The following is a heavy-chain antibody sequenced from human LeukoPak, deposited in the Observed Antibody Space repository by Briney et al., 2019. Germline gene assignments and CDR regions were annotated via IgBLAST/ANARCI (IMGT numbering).Heavy chain of an antibody. CDR2: IRSKTDGGTT. CDR1: GFTFSSYA. Sequence: GGSLRLSCAASGFTFSSYAMSWVRQAPGKGLEWVGRIRSKTDGGTTDYAAPVKGRFTITRDDSKNTLYLQMNSLETEDTAVYYCITDITMVRGVIITVHAFDIWGQGTMVTVSS. V-gene: IGHV3-15*01. CDR3: ITDITMVRGVIITVHAFDI. J-gene: IGHJ3*02. D-gene: IGHD3-10*01.